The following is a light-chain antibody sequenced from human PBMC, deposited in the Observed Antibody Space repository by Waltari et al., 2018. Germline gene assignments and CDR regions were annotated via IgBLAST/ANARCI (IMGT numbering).Light chain of an antibody. Sequence: QSPLSLPVTLGQAASISCRSSQSLEHSDGITYLNWFQQRPGQSPRRLFYRVSRRDSGVPDRFSGSGSVTDFTLKISRVAAEDVGVYYCMQGTHWPWTFGQGTKVEIK. V-gene: IGKV2-30*02. J-gene: IGKJ1*01. CDR3: MQGTHWPWT. CDR2: RVS. CDR1: QSLEHSDGITY.